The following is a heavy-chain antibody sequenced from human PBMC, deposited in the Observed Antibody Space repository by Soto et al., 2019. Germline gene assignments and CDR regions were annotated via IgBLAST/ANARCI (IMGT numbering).Heavy chain of an antibody. Sequence: XGSLRLSCAASGFTFSSYCMHWVRQAPGTGLVWVSRIITDGSNTNYADSVKGRFTISRDNAKNTLYLQMNSVRAEDTAIYYCARGGSGSSAYYYGMDVWGQGTTVTVSS. CDR3: ARGGSGSSAYYYGMDV. V-gene: IGHV3-74*01. D-gene: IGHD3-10*01. J-gene: IGHJ6*02. CDR2: IITDGSNT. CDR1: GFTFSSYC.